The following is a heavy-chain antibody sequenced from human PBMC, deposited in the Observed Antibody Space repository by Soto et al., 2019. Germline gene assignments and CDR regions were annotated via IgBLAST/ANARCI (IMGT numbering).Heavy chain of an antibody. CDR2: IIPIFGTA. J-gene: IGHJ6*02. Sequence: SVKVSCKASGGTFSSYAISWVRQAPGQGLEWMEGIIPIFGTANYAQKFQGRVTITADESTSTAYMELSSLRSEDTAVYYCARETMVRGVRYYYYGMDVWGQGTTVTVSS. CDR1: GGTFSSYA. D-gene: IGHD3-10*01. CDR3: ARETMVRGVRYYYYGMDV. V-gene: IGHV1-69*13.